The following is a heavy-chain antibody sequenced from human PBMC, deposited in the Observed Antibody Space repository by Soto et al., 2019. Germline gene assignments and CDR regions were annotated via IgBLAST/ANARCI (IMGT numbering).Heavy chain of an antibody. CDR2: IDPSDSYT. CDR3: ARSYCSGGSCYGDLFDY. J-gene: IGHJ4*02. V-gene: IGHV5-10-1*01. D-gene: IGHD2-15*01. Sequence: GESLKLSCKGSGYSFTSYWISWVRQMPGKGLEWMGRIDPSDSYTNYSPSFQGHVTISADKSISTAYLQWSSLKASDTAMYYCARSYCSGGSCYGDLFDYWGQGTLVTV. CDR1: GYSFTSYW.